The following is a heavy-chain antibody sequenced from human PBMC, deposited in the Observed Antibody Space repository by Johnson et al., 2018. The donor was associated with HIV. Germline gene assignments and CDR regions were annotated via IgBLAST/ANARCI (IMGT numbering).Heavy chain of an antibody. V-gene: IGHV3-64*01. J-gene: IGHJ3*02. CDR1: GFTFSSYA. D-gene: IGHD2-15*01. CDR2: IRGNGGST. CDR3: ARLRSPDAFDI. Sequence: VQLVESGGGVVQPGRSLRLSCAASGFTFSSYAIHWVRQAPGKGLEYVSAIRGNGGSTSYANSVKGRFTISRDNSKNTLYLQMGSLRAEDMGVYYCARLRSPDAFDIWGQGTMVTVSS.